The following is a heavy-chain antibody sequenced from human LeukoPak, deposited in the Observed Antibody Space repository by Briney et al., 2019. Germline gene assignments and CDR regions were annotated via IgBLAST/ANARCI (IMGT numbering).Heavy chain of an antibody. Sequence: ASVKVSCKVSGYTLTELSMHWVRRAPVKGLEWMGGFDPEDGETIYAQKFQGRVTMTEDTSTDTAYMELSSLRSEDTAVYYCARTSGGQQRYNWFDPWGQGTLVTVSS. CDR3: ARTSGGQQRYNWFDP. CDR1: GYTLTELS. CDR2: FDPEDGET. D-gene: IGHD3-16*01. V-gene: IGHV1-24*01. J-gene: IGHJ5*02.